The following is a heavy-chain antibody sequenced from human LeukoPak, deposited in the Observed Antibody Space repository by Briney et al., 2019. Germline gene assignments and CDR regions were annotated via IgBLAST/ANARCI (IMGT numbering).Heavy chain of an antibody. CDR3: ARGPDYYDSSGYDYYYMDV. D-gene: IGHD3-22*01. J-gene: IGHJ6*03. CDR1: GGTFSSYA. Sequence: SVKVSCKASGGTFSSYAISWVRQAPGQGLEWMGGIIPIFGTANYAQKFQGRVTITADESTSTAYMELSSLRSEGTAVYYCARGPDYYDSSGYDYYYMDVWGKGTTVTVSS. CDR2: IIPIFGTA. V-gene: IGHV1-69*13.